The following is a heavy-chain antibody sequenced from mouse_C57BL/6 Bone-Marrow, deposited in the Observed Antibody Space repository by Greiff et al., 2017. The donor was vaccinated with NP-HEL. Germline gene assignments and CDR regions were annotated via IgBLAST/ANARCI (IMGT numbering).Heavy chain of an antibody. CDR2: IYPRSGTT. D-gene: IGHD2-3*01. J-gene: IGHJ3*01. V-gene: IGHV1-81*01. CDR3: ARGGYYSWFAY. Sequence: VQRVESGAELARPGASVKLSCKASGYTFTSYGISWVKQRTGQGLEWIGEIYPRSGTTSYNEKFKGKATLTADKSSSTAYMELRSLTSEDSAVYVCARGGYYSWFAYWGQGTLVTVSA. CDR1: GYTFTSYG.